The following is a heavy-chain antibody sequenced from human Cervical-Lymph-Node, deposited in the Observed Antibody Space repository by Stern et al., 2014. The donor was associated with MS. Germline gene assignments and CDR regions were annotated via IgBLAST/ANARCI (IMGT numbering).Heavy chain of an antibody. D-gene: IGHD2-15*01. Sequence: QVQLVESGAEVKKPGSSVNVSCKASGGTFSSSYAVCWVRPAPGQGLVGMGRIIPIIGLPNDAQKFQTRLTITADKSTSTVYMELSSLTSEDTAVYYCARGIVTNRPAATLHNLFDPWGQGTLVTVSS. V-gene: IGHV1-69*09. CDR3: ARGIVTNRPAATLHNLFDP. J-gene: IGHJ5*02. CDR2: IIPIIGLP. CDR1: GGTFSSSYA.